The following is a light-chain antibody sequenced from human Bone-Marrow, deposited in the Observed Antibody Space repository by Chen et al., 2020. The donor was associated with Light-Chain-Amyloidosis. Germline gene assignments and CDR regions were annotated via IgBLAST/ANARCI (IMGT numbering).Light chain of an antibody. V-gene: IGKV2-28*01. J-gene: IGKJ4*01. CDR3: MQARQTPLT. CDR2: LGS. CDR1: QSLLHSNRYTY. Sequence: DIVLTHPPISLSALPGEPASISCRSSQSLLHSNRYTYWDWYRQKPVQSPQLLIYLGSNRASGVPDRFSGSGSGTDFTLKISRVEAEDVGVYYCMQARQTPLTFGGGTKVEI.